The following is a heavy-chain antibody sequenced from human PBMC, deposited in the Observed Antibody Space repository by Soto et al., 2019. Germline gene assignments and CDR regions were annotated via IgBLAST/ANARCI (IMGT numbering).Heavy chain of an antibody. V-gene: IGHV1-69*13. CDR3: ARDSHTYYYDSSGYSLPDAFDI. D-gene: IGHD3-22*01. CDR1: GGTFSSYA. J-gene: IGHJ3*02. Sequence: SVKVSCKASGGTFSSYAISWVRQAPGQGLEWMGGIIPIFGTANYAQKFQGRVTITADESTSTAYMELSSLRSEDTAVYYCARDSHTYYYDSSGYSLPDAFDIWGQGTMVTVSS. CDR2: IIPIFGTA.